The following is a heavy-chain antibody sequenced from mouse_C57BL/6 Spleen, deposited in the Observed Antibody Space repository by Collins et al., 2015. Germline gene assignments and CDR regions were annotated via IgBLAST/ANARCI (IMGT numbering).Heavy chain of an antibody. D-gene: IGHD4-1*01. J-gene: IGHJ1*03. V-gene: IGHV1-82*01. CDR2: IYPGDGDT. CDR1: GYAFSSSW. CDR3: ARLGRDWYFDV. Sequence: QVQLQQSGPELVKPGASVKISCRASGYAFSSSWMNWVKQRPGKGLEWIGRIYPGDGDTNYNGKFKGKATLTADKSSSTAYMQLSSLTSEDSAVYFCARLGRDWYFDVWGTGTTATVSS.